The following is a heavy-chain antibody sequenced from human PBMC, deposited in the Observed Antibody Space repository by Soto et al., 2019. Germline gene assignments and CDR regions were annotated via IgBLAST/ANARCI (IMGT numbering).Heavy chain of an antibody. J-gene: IGHJ6*02. CDR1: RGTFSSYA. D-gene: IGHD4-4*01. V-gene: IGHV1-69*13. CDR3: ARDPYDYTTRDNYYYGMDV. CDR2: IIPIFGTA. Sequence: ASVKVSCKASRGTFSSYAISWLRQATGQGLEWMGGIIPIFGTANYAQKFQGRVTITADESTSTAYMELSSLRSEDTAVYYCARDPYDYTTRDNYYYGMDVWGQGTTVTVSS.